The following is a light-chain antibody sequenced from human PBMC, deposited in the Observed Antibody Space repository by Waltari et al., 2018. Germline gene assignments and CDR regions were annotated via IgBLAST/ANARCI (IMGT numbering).Light chain of an antibody. Sequence: EIVLTQSPATLSLSPGERATLSCRASQSVSSYLAWYQQKPGQAPRLLIYDASNRATGIPARFSGSGSGTDFTLTISSLEPEDFATYYCQKYNSALLTFGGGTKVEIK. V-gene: IGKV3-11*01. J-gene: IGKJ4*01. CDR1: QSVSSY. CDR3: QKYNSALLT. CDR2: DAS.